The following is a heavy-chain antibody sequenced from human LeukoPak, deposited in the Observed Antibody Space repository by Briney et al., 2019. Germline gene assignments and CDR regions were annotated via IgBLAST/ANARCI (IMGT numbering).Heavy chain of an antibody. CDR3: VYTSGWTNFYYYGMDV. CDR1: GASISNDF. J-gene: IGHJ6*02. V-gene: IGHV4-59*03. D-gene: IGHD6-19*01. Sequence: SETLSLTCTVSGASISNDFWSWLRQTPGKGPEWIGYIHYSGLTSYNLSLQSRVTISVDRSQNQLSLKLRSVTAADTAVYYCVYTSGWTNFYYYGMDVWGQGTPVTVSS. CDR2: IHYSGLT.